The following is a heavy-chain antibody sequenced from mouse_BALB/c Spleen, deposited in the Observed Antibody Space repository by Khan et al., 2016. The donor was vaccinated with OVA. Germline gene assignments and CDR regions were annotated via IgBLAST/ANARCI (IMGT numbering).Heavy chain of an antibody. D-gene: IGHD2-14*01. CDR1: GYTFANYG. J-gene: IGHJ4*01. Sequence: QIQLVQSGPELKKPGETVKISCKASGYTFANYGMNWVKQAPGKGLKWMGWINTYTGEPTYSADFKGRFAFSLETSASTAYLQINNLKNEETATYFCARVGYNGTLDYWGKGTSVTVSS. CDR2: INTYTGEP. V-gene: IGHV9-3-1*01. CDR3: ARVGYNGTLDY.